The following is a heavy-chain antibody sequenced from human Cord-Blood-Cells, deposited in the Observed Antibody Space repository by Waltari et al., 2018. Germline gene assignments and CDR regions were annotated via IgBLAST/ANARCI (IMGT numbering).Heavy chain of an antibody. CDR2: ISWDGGST. Sequence: WVRQAPGKGLEWVSLISWDGGSTYYADSVKGRFTISRDNSKNSLYLQMNSLRTEDTALYYCAKDRYSSSWYYFDYWGQGTLVTVSS. CDR3: AKDRYSSSWYYFDY. J-gene: IGHJ4*02. D-gene: IGHD6-13*01. V-gene: IGHV3-43*01.